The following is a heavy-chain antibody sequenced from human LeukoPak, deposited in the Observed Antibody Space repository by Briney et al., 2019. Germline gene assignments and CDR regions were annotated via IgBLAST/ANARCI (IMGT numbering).Heavy chain of an antibody. Sequence: GDSLKISCKGSGYSFSSYWIGWVRQMPGKGLEWMGIIYPGDSDTRYSPSFQGQVTISADNSITTAYLQWSTLKASGTAIYYCARRHSSSRQFDFWGQGTQVTVPS. J-gene: IGHJ4*02. CDR2: IYPGDSDT. V-gene: IGHV5-51*01. D-gene: IGHD6-13*01. CDR3: ARRHSSSRQFDF. CDR1: GYSFSSYW.